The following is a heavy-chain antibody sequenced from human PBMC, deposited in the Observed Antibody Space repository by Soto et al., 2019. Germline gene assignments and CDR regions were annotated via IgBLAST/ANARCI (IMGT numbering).Heavy chain of an antibody. CDR3: ARSYDSSGYYYYYGMDV. CDR2: INPSGGST. Sequence: GASVKVSCKASGYTFTSYYMHWVRQAPGQGLEWMGIINPSGGSTSYAQKFQGRVTMTRDTSTSTVYMELSSLRSEDTAVYYCARSYDSSGYYYYYGMDVWGQGTTVTVSS. CDR1: GYTFTSYY. D-gene: IGHD3-22*01. V-gene: IGHV1-46*01. J-gene: IGHJ6*02.